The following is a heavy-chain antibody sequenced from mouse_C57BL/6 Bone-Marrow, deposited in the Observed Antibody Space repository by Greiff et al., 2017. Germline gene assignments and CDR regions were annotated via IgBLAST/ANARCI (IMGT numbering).Heavy chain of an antibody. V-gene: IGHV14-4*01. CDR2: IDPENGDT. D-gene: IGHD2-3*01. J-gene: IGHJ2*01. CDR1: GFNIKDDY. CDR3: SKGRWLFDY. Sequence: VQLKESGAELVRPGASVKLSCTASGFNIKDDYMHWVKQRPEQGLEWIGRIDPENGDTEYASKFQGKATISADTSSNTAYLQLSSLTSEDTAVYYCSKGRWLFDYWGQGTTLTVSS.